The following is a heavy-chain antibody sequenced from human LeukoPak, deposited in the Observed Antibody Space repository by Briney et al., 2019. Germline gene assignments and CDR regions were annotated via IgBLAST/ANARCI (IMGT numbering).Heavy chain of an antibody. Sequence: PSETLSLTCTVSGDSISGYYCSWIRQSPGKGLEWIGYMHYSGSSDYNPSLRSRVTISVDTSKNQFSLNLRSVTAADTAVYYCARRRGSGTQLWKYDAFDIWGQGTSVTVSS. V-gene: IGHV4-59*01. CDR3: ARRRGSGTQLWKYDAFDI. CDR2: MHYSGSS. D-gene: IGHD5-18*01. J-gene: IGHJ3*02. CDR1: GDSISGYY.